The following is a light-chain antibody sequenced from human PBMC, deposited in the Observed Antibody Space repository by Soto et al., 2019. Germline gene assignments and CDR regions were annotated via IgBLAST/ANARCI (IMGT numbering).Light chain of an antibody. V-gene: IGKV1-17*01. CDR3: QQYNSYWGT. J-gene: IGKJ1*01. Sequence: IQVTQSPSSLSASVGDRVTITCRTSQGIRSALGWYQQKPGKVPKLLIYAASTLQSGVPSRFSGSGSGTEFTLTISSLQPDDFATYYCQQYNSYWGTFGQGTKVDI. CDR2: AAS. CDR1: QGIRSA.